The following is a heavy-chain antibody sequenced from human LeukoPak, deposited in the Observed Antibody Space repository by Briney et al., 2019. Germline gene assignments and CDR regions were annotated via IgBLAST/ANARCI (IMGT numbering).Heavy chain of an antibody. J-gene: IGHJ3*02. CDR2: INHSGST. CDR3: ARHRRLPRDAFDI. V-gene: IGHV4-34*01. Sequence: LRLSCAASGFTFSSYAMHWVRQPPGKGLEWIGEINHSGSTNYNPSLKSRVTISVDTSKNQFSLKLSSVTAADTAVYYCARHRRLPRDAFDIWGQGTMVTVSS. CDR1: GFTFSSYA.